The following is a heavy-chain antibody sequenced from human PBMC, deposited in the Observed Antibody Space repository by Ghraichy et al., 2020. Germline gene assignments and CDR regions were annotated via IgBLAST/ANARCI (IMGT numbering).Heavy chain of an antibody. V-gene: IGHV3-74*03. Sequence: GESLNISCAASGFTLSNYWMHWVRQGPGKGLVWVSRISTDGTTTKYADSVKGRFTISRDNAGNTLYLQMNSLRAEDTAVYYCARFLPLPSGKGGMDVWGQGTTVTVSS. D-gene: IGHD4-23*01. J-gene: IGHJ6*02. CDR2: ISTDGTTT. CDR1: GFTLSNYW. CDR3: ARFLPLPSGKGGMDV.